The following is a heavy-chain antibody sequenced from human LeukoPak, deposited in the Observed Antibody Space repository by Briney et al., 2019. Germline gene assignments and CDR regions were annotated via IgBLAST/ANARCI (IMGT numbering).Heavy chain of an antibody. J-gene: IGHJ4*02. D-gene: IGHD4/OR15-4a*01. CDR2: ISSSSSYI. CDR3: AREGATGSYSDC. V-gene: IGHV3-21*01. Sequence: GGSLRLSCAASGFTFSSYSMNWVRKAPGQGLEWVSSISSSSSYIYYADSVKGRFTISRDNAKNSLYLQMNSLRDEDTAVYYCAREGATGSYSDCWGQGTLVTVSS. CDR1: GFTFSSYS.